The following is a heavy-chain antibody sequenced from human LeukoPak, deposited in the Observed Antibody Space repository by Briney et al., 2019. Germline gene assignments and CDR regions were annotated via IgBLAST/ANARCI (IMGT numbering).Heavy chain of an antibody. CDR3: ARAATLYCSGGSCLDY. CDR1: GFTVSSNY. CDR2: IYNGGST. Sequence: GGSLRLSCAASGFTVSSNYMSWVRQAPGKGLEWVSVIYNGGSTYYADSVKGRFTISRDNSKNTLYLQMNSLRAEDTAVYYCARAATLYCSGGSCLDYWGQGTLVTVSS. J-gene: IGHJ4*02. V-gene: IGHV3-66*01. D-gene: IGHD2-15*01.